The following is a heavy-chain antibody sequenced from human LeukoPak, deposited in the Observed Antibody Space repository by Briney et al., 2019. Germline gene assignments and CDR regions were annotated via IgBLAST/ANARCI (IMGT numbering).Heavy chain of an antibody. J-gene: IGHJ4*02. Sequence: ASVKVSCKASGYTFTSYGISWVRQAPGQGLEWMGWISAYNGNTNYAQKLQGRVTMTTDTSTSTACMELRSLRSDDTAVYYCARDRPWKQWLAGLSRAFDYWGQGTLVTVSS. CDR1: GYTFTSYG. CDR3: ARDRPWKQWLAGLSRAFDY. CDR2: ISAYNGNT. V-gene: IGHV1-18*01. D-gene: IGHD6-19*01.